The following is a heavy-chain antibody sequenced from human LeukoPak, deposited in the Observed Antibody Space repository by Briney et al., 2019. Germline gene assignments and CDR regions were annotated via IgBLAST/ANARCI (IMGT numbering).Heavy chain of an antibody. Sequence: ASVKVSCKASRYRFTSHYIHSVRQAPGQGLEWMGIINPSRGSTSYAQKFQGRVTVTRDTSTSTVYMDLSSLGSEDTAVYYCARGYSSDFGNWGQGTLVTVSS. CDR1: RYRFTSHY. J-gene: IGHJ4*02. D-gene: IGHD5-24*01. CDR2: INPSRGST. CDR3: ARGYSSDFGN. V-gene: IGHV1-46*01.